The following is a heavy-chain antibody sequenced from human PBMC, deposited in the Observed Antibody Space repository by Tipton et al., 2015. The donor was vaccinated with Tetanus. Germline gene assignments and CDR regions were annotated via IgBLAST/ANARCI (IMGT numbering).Heavy chain of an antibody. Sequence: TLSLTCAVYGGSFSGYYWSWIRQPPGKGLEWIGEINHSGSTNYNPSLKSRVTISVDTSKNQFSLKLSSVTAADTAVYYCARSVLLWFGDLNEGYGMDVWGQGTTVTVSS. CDR1: GGSFSGYY. V-gene: IGHV4-34*01. CDR2: INHSGST. CDR3: ARSVLLWFGDLNEGYGMDV. D-gene: IGHD3-10*01. J-gene: IGHJ6*02.